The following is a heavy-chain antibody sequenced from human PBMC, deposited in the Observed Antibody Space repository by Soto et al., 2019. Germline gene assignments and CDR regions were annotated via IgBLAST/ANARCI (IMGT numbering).Heavy chain of an antibody. J-gene: IGHJ5*02. CDR2: IDYDGGTT. CDR3: ARVARGAWGVFDP. D-gene: IGHD3-16*01. Sequence: EVQLVESGGGLVQPGGSLRLSCAASGFTFSSYWMHWVRQAPGKGLEWVSRIDYDGGTTSYADSVKGRFTISRDNANNTLYLQMSSLTYEDTAVYYCARVARGAWGVFDPWGQGTLVTVSP. CDR1: GFTFSSYW. V-gene: IGHV3-74*01.